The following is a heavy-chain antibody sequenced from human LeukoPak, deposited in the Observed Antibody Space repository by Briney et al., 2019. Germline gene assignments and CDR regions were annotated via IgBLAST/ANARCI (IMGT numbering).Heavy chain of an antibody. CDR2: IYPGDSDT. CDR3: ARLPILSIAVAGTDYYFDY. V-gene: IGHV5-51*01. J-gene: IGHJ4*02. CDR1: GYSLTSYW. Sequence: GESLKISCKGSGYSLTSYWIGWVRQMPGKGLEWMGIIYPGDSDTRYSPSFQGQVTISADKSISTAYLQWSSLKASDTAMYYCARLPILSIAVAGTDYYFDYWGQGTLVTVSS. D-gene: IGHD6-19*01.